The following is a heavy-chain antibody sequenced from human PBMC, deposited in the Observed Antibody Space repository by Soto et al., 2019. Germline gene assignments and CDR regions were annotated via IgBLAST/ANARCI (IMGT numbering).Heavy chain of an antibody. D-gene: IGHD4-4*01. Sequence: SETLSLTCAVSGGSISSSNWWSWVRQPPGKGLEWIGEIYHSGSTYYNPSLKSRVTISVDRSKNQFSLNLSSVTAADTAVYYCARGMTTVTTYDYWGQGTLVTVSS. CDR2: IYHSGST. CDR3: ARGMTTVTTYDY. CDR1: GGSISSSNW. J-gene: IGHJ4*02. V-gene: IGHV4-4*02.